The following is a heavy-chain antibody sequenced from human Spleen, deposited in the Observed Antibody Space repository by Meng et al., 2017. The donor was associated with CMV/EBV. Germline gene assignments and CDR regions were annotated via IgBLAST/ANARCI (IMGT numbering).Heavy chain of an antibody. CDR3: AGVIVVVPAAYYGMDV. J-gene: IGHJ6*02. CDR1: GASVSSGSYY. CDR2: INHSGST. Sequence: SETLSLTCTVSGASVSSGSYYWSWIRQPPGKGLEWIGEINHSGSTNYNPSLKSRVTISVDTSKNQFSLKLSSVTAADTAVYYCAGVIVVVPAAYYGMDVWGQGTTVTVSS. V-gene: IGHV4-39*07. D-gene: IGHD2-2*01.